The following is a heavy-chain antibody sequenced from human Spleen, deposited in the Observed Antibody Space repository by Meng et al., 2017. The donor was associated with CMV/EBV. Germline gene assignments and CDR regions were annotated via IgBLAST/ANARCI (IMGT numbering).Heavy chain of an antibody. Sequence: GESLKISCAASGFTFTSHAMHWVRQSPGKGLEWVAVITFDGTNQFDADSVRGRFTISRDNSKNTLYLQMNGLRPEDTGVYNCARQPVTDLRGGGGVDVWGQGTPVTVSS. CDR1: GFTFTSHA. V-gene: IGHV3-30-3*01. CDR3: ARQPVTDLRGGGGVDV. J-gene: IGHJ6*02. D-gene: IGHD3-16*01. CDR2: ITFDGTNQ.